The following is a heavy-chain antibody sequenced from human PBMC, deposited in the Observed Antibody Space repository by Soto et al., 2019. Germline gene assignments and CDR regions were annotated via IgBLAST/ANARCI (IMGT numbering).Heavy chain of an antibody. Sequence: SSETLSLTCTVSDGYISRYYGSGIRQPAGKGLEWIGRIYTSGSTNYNPSLKSRVTMSVDTSKNQFSLKLSSVTAADTAVYYCARDRYQLPHNWFDPWGQGTLVTVSS. CDR3: ARDRYQLPHNWFDP. CDR1: DGYISRYY. J-gene: IGHJ5*02. CDR2: IYTSGST. V-gene: IGHV4-4*07. D-gene: IGHD2-2*01.